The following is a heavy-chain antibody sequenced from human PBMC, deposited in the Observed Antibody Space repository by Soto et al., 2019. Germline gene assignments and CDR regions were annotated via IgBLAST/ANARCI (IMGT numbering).Heavy chain of an antibody. D-gene: IGHD3-16*01. CDR1: GGSISSGGYY. V-gene: IGHV4-31*03. J-gene: IGHJ6*02. CDR2: IYYSGST. CDR3: IGGYKWDYYGMDV. Sequence: PSETLSLTCTVSGGSISSGGYYWSWIRQHPGKGLEWIGYIYYSGSTYYNPSLKSRVTISVDTSKNQFSLKLSSVTAADTAVYYFIGGYKWDYYGMDVWGQGTTVTVSS.